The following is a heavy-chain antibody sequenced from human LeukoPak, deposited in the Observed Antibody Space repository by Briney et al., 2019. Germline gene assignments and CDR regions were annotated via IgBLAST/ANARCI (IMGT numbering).Heavy chain of an antibody. CDR2: VRDKANSYTT. J-gene: IGHJ3*02. V-gene: IGHV3-72*01. CDR1: GFTFSDHY. D-gene: IGHD1-26*01. Sequence: GGSLRLSCAASGFTFSDHYMQLVRQAPGKGLEWVGRVRDKANSYTTEYAASVKGRFTISRDDSKNSMFLQMNNLETEDTAFYYCARERWRSGSYHDAFDIWGQGTMVTVSS. CDR3: ARERWRSGSYHDAFDI.